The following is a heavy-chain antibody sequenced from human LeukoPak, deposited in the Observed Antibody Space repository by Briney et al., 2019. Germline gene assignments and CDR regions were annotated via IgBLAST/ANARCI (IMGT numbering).Heavy chain of an antibody. J-gene: IGHJ6*02. CDR2: IKQDGSEK. CDR1: GFTFSSYW. CDR3: AKGGGYSSSSGGYYYYGMDV. D-gene: IGHD6-6*01. Sequence: PGGSLRLSCAASGFTFSSYWMSWVRQAPGKGLEWVANIKQDGSEKYYVDSVKGRFTISRDNSKNTLYLQMNSLRAEDTAVYYCAKGGGYSSSSGGYYYYGMDVWGQGTTVTVSS. V-gene: IGHV3-7*03.